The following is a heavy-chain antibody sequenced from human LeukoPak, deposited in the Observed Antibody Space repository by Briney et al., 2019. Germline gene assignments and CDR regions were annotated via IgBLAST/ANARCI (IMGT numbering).Heavy chain of an antibody. CDR2: IYHSGST. Sequence: PSETLSLTCTVSGYSISSGYYGGWIRQPPGKGLEGIGTIYHSGSTYYNPSLKRRVTISVDTSKNQFSLKLSSVTAADTAVYYCEGYYYYMDVWGKGTTVTVSS. CDR1: GYSISSGYY. CDR3: EGYYYYMDV. J-gene: IGHJ6*03. V-gene: IGHV4-38-2*02.